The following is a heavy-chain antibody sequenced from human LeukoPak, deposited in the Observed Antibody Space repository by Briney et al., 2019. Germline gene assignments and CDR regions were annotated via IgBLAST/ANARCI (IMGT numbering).Heavy chain of an antibody. CDR3: ARGVRRITMIVVVILDY. Sequence: ASVKVSCKASGYTFTSYGISWVRQAPGQGLEWMGWISAYNGNTNYAQKLQGRVTMTTDASTSTAYMELRSLRSDDTAVYYCARGVRRITMIVVVILDYWGQGTLVTVSS. V-gene: IGHV1-18*01. J-gene: IGHJ4*02. CDR1: GYTFTSYG. CDR2: ISAYNGNT. D-gene: IGHD3-22*01.